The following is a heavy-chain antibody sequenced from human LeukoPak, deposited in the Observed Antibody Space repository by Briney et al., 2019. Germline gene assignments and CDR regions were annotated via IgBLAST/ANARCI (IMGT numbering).Heavy chain of an antibody. CDR3: ASGYSSSWFDY. J-gene: IGHJ4*02. V-gene: IGHV3-23*01. Sequence: GGSLRLSCAASGFTFSSYAMSWVRQAPGKGLEWVSAISGSGDSTYFADSVKGRSTISRDNAKNSLYLQMNSLRAEDTAVYYCASGYSSSWFDYWGQGTLVTVSS. CDR2: ISGSGDST. D-gene: IGHD6-13*01. CDR1: GFTFSSYA.